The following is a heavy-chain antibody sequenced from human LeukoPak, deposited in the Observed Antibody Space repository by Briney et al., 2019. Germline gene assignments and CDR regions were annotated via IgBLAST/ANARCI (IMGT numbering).Heavy chain of an antibody. Sequence: GASVKVSCKASGYTFTGYYMHWVRQAPGQGLEWMGWINPNSGGTNYAQKFQGRVTMTRGTSISTAYMELSRLRSDDTAVYYCARSVRVREYYFDYWGQGTLVTVSS. D-gene: IGHD3-10*02. J-gene: IGHJ4*02. CDR2: INPNSGGT. CDR3: ARSVRVREYYFDY. CDR1: GYTFTGYY. V-gene: IGHV1-2*02.